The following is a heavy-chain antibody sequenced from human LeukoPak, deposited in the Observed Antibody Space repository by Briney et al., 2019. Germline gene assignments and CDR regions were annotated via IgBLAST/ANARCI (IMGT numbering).Heavy chain of an antibody. Sequence: GASLQISCKGSGYIFTSYWIAWVRQLPGKGLECMGSTFPGDSDTKYNPSFQGHVTISADKSISTAYLQWSSLNDSDTAMYYCAKMGYTSSPGDSWGQGTLVTVSS. CDR2: TFPGDSDT. CDR1: GYIFTSYW. J-gene: IGHJ4*02. D-gene: IGHD6-13*01. V-gene: IGHV5-51*01. CDR3: AKMGYTSSPGDS.